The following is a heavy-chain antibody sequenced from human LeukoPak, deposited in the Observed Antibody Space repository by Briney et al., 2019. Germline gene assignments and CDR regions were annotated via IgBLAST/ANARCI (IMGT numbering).Heavy chain of an antibody. CDR2: IGSDGSGK. V-gene: IGHV3-30*02. CDR1: GFTFSTYG. CDR3: AKGRSDFDY. Sequence: PGRSLRLSCAASGFTFSTYGMYWVRQAPGKGLEWVAFIGSDGSGKYHADSVKGRFTISRDNSKNTLSLQMSSLRAEDTAVYYCAKGRSDFDYWGQGTLVTVSS. J-gene: IGHJ4*02.